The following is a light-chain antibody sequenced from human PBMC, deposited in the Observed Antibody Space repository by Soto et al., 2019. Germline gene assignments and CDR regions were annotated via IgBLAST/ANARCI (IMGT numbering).Light chain of an antibody. J-gene: IGKJ5*01. CDR3: QQYHIWPSIT. V-gene: IGKV3-15*01. Sequence: EVVMTQPPATLSVSPLEIATLSFRASQSVSEYLAWYRQKPGQAPRLLIYGASTRATGIPARFSGSGSGTEFTLTISSLQSEDFAVYYCQQYHIWPSITFGQGTRLEI. CDR2: GAS. CDR1: QSVSEY.